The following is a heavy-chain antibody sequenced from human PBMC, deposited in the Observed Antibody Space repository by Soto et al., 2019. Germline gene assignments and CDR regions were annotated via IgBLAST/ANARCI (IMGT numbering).Heavy chain of an antibody. Sequence: QVQLQESGPGLVKPSETLSLTCTVSGGSITRGGYYWSWIRQHPGKGLEGIGYIYNSGTTYYNPSLKCRVTRSVDTSKNQFALKLTSVTAADTAVYYCARDPAPWGQGTLVTVSS. CDR2: IYNSGTT. CDR3: ARDPAP. J-gene: IGHJ5*02. V-gene: IGHV4-31*03. CDR1: GGSITRGGYY.